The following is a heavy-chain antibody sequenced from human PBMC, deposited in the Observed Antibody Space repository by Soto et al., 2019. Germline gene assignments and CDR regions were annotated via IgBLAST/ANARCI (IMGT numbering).Heavy chain of an antibody. J-gene: IGHJ4*02. CDR3: ARGAAGRYYSDY. CDR2: INGDGRTT. D-gene: IGHD2-15*01. Sequence: EVQLAESGGGLVQPGGSLRLSCAASGFTFSSYWIHWVRQAPGKGLVWVSRINGDGRTTNYADSVRGQFAISRDNAKNTVYLQMNSLRAEDTAVYYCARGAAGRYYSDYWGQGTLVTVSS. V-gene: IGHV3-74*01. CDR1: GFTFSSYW.